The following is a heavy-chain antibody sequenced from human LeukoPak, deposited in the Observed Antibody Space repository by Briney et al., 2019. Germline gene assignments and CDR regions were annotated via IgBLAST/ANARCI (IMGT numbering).Heavy chain of an antibody. J-gene: IGHJ5*02. V-gene: IGHV3-21*01. D-gene: IGHD2-15*01. CDR2: ISTRDTYP. CDR3: ARGGHSSVILGASDWFDP. CDR1: GFTFSSYR. Sequence: PGGSLRLSCASSGFTFSSYRMSWVREAPGKGLQWVSSISTRDTYPNYADAVKGRFTISRDNAKNTLYLQMNSLRVEDTAVYYCARGGHSSVILGASDWFDPWGQGTLVTVSS.